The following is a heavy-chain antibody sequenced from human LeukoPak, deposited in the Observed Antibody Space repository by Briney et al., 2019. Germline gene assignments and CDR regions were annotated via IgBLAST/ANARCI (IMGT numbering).Heavy chain of an antibody. Sequence: GASVKVSCKASGYIFTNFGISWVRQARGQGLEWMGWISGYNGNTKYVQKFQGRVTMTTDTSTSTAYMELRSLRSDDTAVYYCARDRYCSGGSCHERYFDYWGQGTLVTVSS. V-gene: IGHV1-18*01. CDR1: GYIFTNFG. CDR3: ARDRYCSGGSCHERYFDY. CDR2: ISGYNGNT. D-gene: IGHD2-15*01. J-gene: IGHJ4*02.